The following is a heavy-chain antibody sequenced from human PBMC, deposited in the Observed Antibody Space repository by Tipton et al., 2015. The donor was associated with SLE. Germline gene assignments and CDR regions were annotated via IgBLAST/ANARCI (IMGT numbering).Heavy chain of an antibody. V-gene: IGHV4-61*01. J-gene: IGHJ2*01. CDR3: ASPHGDSDFDL. D-gene: IGHD4-17*01. CDR2: IYDRGST. CDR1: GGSVSSPIDY. Sequence: TLSLTCTVSGGSVSSPIDYWSWIRQSPGKGLEWIGSIYDRGSTNYNPSLKSRVTISVDTSKNQVSLRLTSVTVADTAVYYCASPHGDSDFDLWGRGTLVTVSS.